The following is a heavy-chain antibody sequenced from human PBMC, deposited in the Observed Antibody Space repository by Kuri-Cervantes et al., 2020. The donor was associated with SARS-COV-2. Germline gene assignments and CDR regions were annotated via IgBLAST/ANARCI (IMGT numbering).Heavy chain of an antibody. D-gene: IGHD6-6*01. CDR2: ISSSSSYI. CDR1: GFTFSGHW. V-gene: IGHV3-21*01. J-gene: IGHJ6*02. Sequence: GGSLRLSCVASGFTFSGHWMNWVRQAPGKGLEWVSSISSSSSYIYYADSVKGRFTISRDNAKNSLYLQMNSLRDEDTAVYYCARESSIAAREWFYYYGMDVWGQGTTVTVSS. CDR3: ARESSIAAREWFYYYGMDV.